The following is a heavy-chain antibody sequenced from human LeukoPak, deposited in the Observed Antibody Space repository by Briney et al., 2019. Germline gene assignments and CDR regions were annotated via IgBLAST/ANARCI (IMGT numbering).Heavy chain of an antibody. CDR2: IYNSGST. Sequence: SETLSLTCTVSGGPISRFYWSWIRQPPGKGLQWIGYIYNSGSTKYNPSLTSRVTISIDTSKNQFSLKLSSVTAADAAVYYCARESGTGWFDPWGQGTLVTVSS. CDR1: GGPISRFY. CDR3: ARESGTGWFDP. D-gene: IGHD3-10*01. V-gene: IGHV4-59*01. J-gene: IGHJ5*02.